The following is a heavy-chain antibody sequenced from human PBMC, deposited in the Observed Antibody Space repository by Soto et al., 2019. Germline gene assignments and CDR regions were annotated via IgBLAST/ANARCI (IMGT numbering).Heavy chain of an antibody. CDR3: ARGEKDWRDY. Sequence: QVQLHESGPGLVKVSETLSLTCTISGGSVFSGAFYWSWIRQPPGKGLEWIGYIHYSGTTNYIPSLKSRVAITVHTSKTQFSLTLTSVTAADAAVYYCARGEKDWRDYWGQGTLVTVSS. D-gene: IGHD1-1*01. CDR2: IHYSGTT. CDR1: GGSVFSGAFY. V-gene: IGHV4-61*08. J-gene: IGHJ4*02.